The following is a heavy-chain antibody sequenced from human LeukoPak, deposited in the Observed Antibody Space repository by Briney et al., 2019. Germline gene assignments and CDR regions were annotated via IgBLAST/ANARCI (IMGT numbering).Heavy chain of an antibody. D-gene: IGHD6-19*01. CDR2: IYYSGGT. CDR3: ARGYFWAIAVAGYYFDY. Sequence: ASETLSLTCTVSGGSISSYYWSWIRQPPGKGLEWIGYIYYSGGTNYNPSLKSRVTISVDTSKNQFSLKLSSVTAADTAVYYCARGYFWAIAVAGYYFDYWGQGTLVTVSS. J-gene: IGHJ4*02. V-gene: IGHV4-59*01. CDR1: GGSISSYY.